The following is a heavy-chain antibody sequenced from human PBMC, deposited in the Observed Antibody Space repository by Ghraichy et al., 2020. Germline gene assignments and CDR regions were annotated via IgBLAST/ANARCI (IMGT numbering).Heavy chain of an antibody. CDR2: ISHDGLNT. J-gene: IGHJ4*02. V-gene: IGHV3-30-3*01. CDR1: GFVFNSYI. CDR3: ARIGGDWSFDY. D-gene: IGHD2-21*02. Sequence: LSLTCEASGFVFNSYILYWVRQAPGKGLEWVAIISHDGLNTHYADSVKGRFTISRDYSKKSLYLQMNSLRREDTAVYYCARIGGDWSFDYWGQGTLVTVSS.